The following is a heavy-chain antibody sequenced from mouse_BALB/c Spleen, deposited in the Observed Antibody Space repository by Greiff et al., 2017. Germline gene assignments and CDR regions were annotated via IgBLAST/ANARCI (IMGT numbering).Heavy chain of an antibody. CDR2: IDPYNGGT. CDR1: GYSFTDYN. J-gene: IGHJ4*01. V-gene: IGHV1S135*01. Sequence: VQLQQSGPELVKPGASVKVSCKASGYSFTDYNMYWVRQSHGKSLEWIGSIDPYNGGTSYNQKFKGRATLTVDKSYSTAYLHLSSLTSEDSAVYYCAREEGYYAMDYWGEGTSVTVSS. CDR3: AREEGYYAMDY.